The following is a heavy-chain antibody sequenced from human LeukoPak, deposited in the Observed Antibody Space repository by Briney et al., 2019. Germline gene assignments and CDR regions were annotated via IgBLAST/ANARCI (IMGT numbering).Heavy chain of an antibody. Sequence: GGSLRLSCSASGFTFSSYWMSWVRQAPGKGLEWVANIKQDGSEKYYVDSVKGRFTISRDNAKNSLYLQMNSLRAEDTAVYYCARPGRGSYSGSYEGIGGFDYWGQGTLVTVSS. V-gene: IGHV3-7*01. D-gene: IGHD1-26*01. CDR3: ARPGRGSYSGSYEGIGGFDY. CDR1: GFTFSSYW. CDR2: IKQDGSEK. J-gene: IGHJ4*02.